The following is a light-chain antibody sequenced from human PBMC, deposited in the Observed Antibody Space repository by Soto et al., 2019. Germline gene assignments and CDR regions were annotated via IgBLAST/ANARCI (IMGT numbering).Light chain of an antibody. CDR2: SNH. Sequence: SVLTQPPSASGTPGQTVTISCSASSGSLSVDWYQHHPGTAPKLLIQSNHQRPSEVPDRFSGSKSGTSASLAISGLQSEDDDDYYCAAWDDSRNGLYVFGTGTKLTVL. CDR3: AAWDDSRNGLYV. J-gene: IGLJ1*01. V-gene: IGLV1-44*01. CDR1: SGSLS.